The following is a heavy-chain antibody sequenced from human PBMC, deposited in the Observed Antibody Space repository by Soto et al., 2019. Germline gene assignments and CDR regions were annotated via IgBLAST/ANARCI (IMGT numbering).Heavy chain of an antibody. J-gene: IGHJ6*02. CDR2: IYHSGST. CDR3: VRDADETAIVPAPWLV. CDR1: GGSISSSHW. Sequence: QVHLQESGPGLVNPSGTLTLTCAVSGGSISSSHWWGWVRQAPGKGLEWIGEIYHSGSTNYNPSLKSRITMAVDKSKNQSSVNLSSVTAADTAVYYCVRDADETAIVPAPWLVWGRGTMVTVSS. V-gene: IGHV4-4*02. D-gene: IGHD2-21*02.